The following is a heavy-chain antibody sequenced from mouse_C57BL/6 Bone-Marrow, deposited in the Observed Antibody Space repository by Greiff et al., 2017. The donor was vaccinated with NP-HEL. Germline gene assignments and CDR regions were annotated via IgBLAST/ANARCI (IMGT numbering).Heavy chain of an antibody. D-gene: IGHD1-1*01. V-gene: IGHV2-2*01. J-gene: IGHJ1*03. CDR2: IWSGGST. Sequence: VKLQESGPGLVQPSQSLSITCTVSGFSLTSYGVHWVRQSPGKGLEWLGVIWSGGSTDYNAAFISRLSISKDNSTSQVFFKMNSLQADDTAIYYCAAYYYGSSYRWYFDVWGTGTTVTVSS. CDR3: AAYYYGSSYRWYFDV. CDR1: GFSLTSYG.